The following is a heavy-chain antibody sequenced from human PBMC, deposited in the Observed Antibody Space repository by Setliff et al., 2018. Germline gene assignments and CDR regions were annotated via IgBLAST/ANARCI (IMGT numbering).Heavy chain of an antibody. V-gene: IGHV4-34*01. CDR2: INHSGST. J-gene: IGHJ6*03. Sequence: SSETLSLTCAVYGGSFSGYYWSWIRQPPGKGLEWIGEINHSGSTNYNPSLKSRVTISVDTSKNQFSLKLSSVTAADTAVYYCARGFYYYYYYYMDVWGKGTTVTAP. CDR3: ARGFYYYYYYYMDV. CDR1: GGSFSGYY.